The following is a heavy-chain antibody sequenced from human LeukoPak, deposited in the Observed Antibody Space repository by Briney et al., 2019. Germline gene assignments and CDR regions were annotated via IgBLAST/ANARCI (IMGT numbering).Heavy chain of an antibody. Sequence: ASVKVSCKASGYTFTSYYMHWVRQAPGQGLEWLGIINPSGGSTSYAQKLQGRVTMTTDTSTSTAYMELRSLRSDDTAVYYCARDRLIVVVPAAIYYYYGMDVWGQGTTVTVSS. CDR2: INPSGGST. D-gene: IGHD2-2*01. V-gene: IGHV1-46*01. CDR3: ARDRLIVVVPAAIYYYYGMDV. J-gene: IGHJ6*02. CDR1: GYTFTSYY.